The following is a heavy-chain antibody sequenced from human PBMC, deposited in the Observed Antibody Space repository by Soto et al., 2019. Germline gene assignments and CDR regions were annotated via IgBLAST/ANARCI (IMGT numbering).Heavy chain of an antibody. J-gene: IGHJ4*02. D-gene: IGHD4-17*01. Sequence: WLRQPPGKGLEWVANIKEDGNEKYHVDSVKGRFTISRDNAKNSLYLQMSSLRGDDTAVYYCARLRWSSGEGCFDYWGQGMLVTVS. V-gene: IGHV3-7*01. CDR3: ARLRWSSGEGCFDY. CDR2: IKEDGNEK.